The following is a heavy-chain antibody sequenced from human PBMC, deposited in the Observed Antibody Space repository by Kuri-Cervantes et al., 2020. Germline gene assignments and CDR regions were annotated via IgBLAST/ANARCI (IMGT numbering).Heavy chain of an antibody. CDR3: ASAGSVMITFGGVVAYRFDY. Sequence: GESLKISCRASGYTFTGYYMHWVRQAPGQGLEWMGWINPNSGGTNYAQKFQGRVTMTRDTSISTAYMELSRLRSDDTAVYYWASAGSVMITFGGVVAYRFDYWGQGTLVTVSS. D-gene: IGHD3-16*02. V-gene: IGHV1-2*02. J-gene: IGHJ4*02. CDR2: INPNSGGT. CDR1: GYTFTGYY.